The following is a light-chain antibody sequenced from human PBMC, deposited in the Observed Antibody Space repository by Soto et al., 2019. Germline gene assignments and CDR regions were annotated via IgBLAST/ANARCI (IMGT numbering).Light chain of an antibody. Sequence: QSVLTQPPSVSAAPGQTVTISCSGRSSNIGNNYVSWYQQLPGAAPKLLIYDNAKRPSGIPDRFSGSKSGTSATLGITGLQTGDEADYYCVKWDSGLSAGVFGGGTKLTVL. CDR3: VKWDSGLSAGV. CDR2: DNA. V-gene: IGLV1-51*01. CDR1: SSNIGNNY. J-gene: IGLJ2*01.